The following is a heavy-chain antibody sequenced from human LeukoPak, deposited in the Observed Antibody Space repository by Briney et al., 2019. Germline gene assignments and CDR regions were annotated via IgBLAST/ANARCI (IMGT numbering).Heavy chain of an antibody. CDR2: IIPIFGTA. CDR3: ARDKEDCSSTSCYVFDY. J-gene: IGHJ4*02. D-gene: IGHD2-2*01. CDR1: GGTFSSYA. Sequence: SVKVSCKASGGTFSSYAISWVRQAPGQGLEWMGGIIPIFGTANYAQKFQGRVTITADKSTSTAYMELSSLRSEDTAVYYCARDKEDCSSTSCYVFDYWGQGTQVTVSS. V-gene: IGHV1-69*06.